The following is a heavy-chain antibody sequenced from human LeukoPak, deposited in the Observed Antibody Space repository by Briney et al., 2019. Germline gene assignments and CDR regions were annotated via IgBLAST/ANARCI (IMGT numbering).Heavy chain of an antibody. CDR1: GDSFSSTGYY. J-gene: IGHJ4*02. Sequence: SETVSLTCSVSGDSFSSTGYYWGWIRQPPGKGLEWIGNFYYSGSTYYNPSLRSRLTISVDTSKNQFSLKLNSVTAADTAVYYCARQSGTYSSFDYWGQGTLVTVSS. CDR3: ARQSGTYSSFDY. D-gene: IGHD1-26*01. CDR2: FYYSGST. V-gene: IGHV4-39*01.